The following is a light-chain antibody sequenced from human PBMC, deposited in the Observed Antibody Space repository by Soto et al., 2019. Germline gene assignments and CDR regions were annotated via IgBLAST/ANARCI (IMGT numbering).Light chain of an antibody. Sequence: EIVLTQSPGTLSLSPGERATLSCRASQSVSSSYLAWYQQKPGQAPRLLIYGASSRATGIPDRFSGSGSGTDFTLTISRLEPEDFAVDYWQQYGSSPLYTFGQGTKLEIK. J-gene: IGKJ2*01. CDR3: QQYGSSPLYT. CDR1: QSVSSSY. CDR2: GAS. V-gene: IGKV3-20*01.